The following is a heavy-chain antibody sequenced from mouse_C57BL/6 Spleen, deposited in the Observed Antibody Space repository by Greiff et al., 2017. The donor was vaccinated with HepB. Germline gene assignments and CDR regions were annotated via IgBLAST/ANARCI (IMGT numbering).Heavy chain of an antibody. Sequence: QVQLQQPGAELVMPGASVKLSCKASGYTFTSYWMHWVKQKPGQGLEWIGEIDPSDSYTNYNQKFKGKSTLTVDKSSSTAYMQLSSLTSEDSAVYYCARLDYPYGFAYWGQGTLVTVSA. CDR2: IDPSDSYT. CDR3: ARLDYPYGFAY. V-gene: IGHV1-69*01. D-gene: IGHD2-4*01. CDR1: GYTFTSYW. J-gene: IGHJ3*01.